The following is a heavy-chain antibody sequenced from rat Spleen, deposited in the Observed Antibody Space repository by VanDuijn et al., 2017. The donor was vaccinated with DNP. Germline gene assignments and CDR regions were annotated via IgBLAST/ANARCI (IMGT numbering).Heavy chain of an antibody. Sequence: EVQLVESGGGLVQPGRSLKLSCAASGFTFSDYNMAWVRQAPKKGLEWVATISYEGSSTYYRDSVKGRFTISRDNAKSSLYLQMNTLKSEDTATYYCARHPRYGYKEDYFDYWGQGVMVTVSS. D-gene: IGHD1-9*01. CDR3: ARHPRYGYKEDYFDY. CDR2: ISYEGSST. V-gene: IGHV5-7*01. CDR1: GFTFSDYN. J-gene: IGHJ2*01.